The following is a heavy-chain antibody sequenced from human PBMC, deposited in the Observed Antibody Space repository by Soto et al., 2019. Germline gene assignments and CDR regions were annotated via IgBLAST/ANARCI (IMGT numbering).Heavy chain of an antibody. D-gene: IGHD6-19*01. CDR3: AKNPYSTGWPPGVASDI. V-gene: IGHV3-30*18. Sequence: GGSLRLSCAASGFSFSSYGMHWVRQTPGKGLEWVAVISYDGSNKYYGDSVKGRFIISRDSSKSTLYLQMNSLRAEDTAVYYCAKNPYSTGWPPGVASDIWGQGTMVTVSS. J-gene: IGHJ3*02. CDR1: GFSFSSYG. CDR2: ISYDGSNK.